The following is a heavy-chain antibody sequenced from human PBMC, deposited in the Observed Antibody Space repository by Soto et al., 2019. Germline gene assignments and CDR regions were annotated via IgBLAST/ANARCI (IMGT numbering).Heavy chain of an antibody. Sequence: GGSLRLSCAASGFTFSSYGMHWVRQAPGKGLEWVAVIWYDGSNKYYADSVKGRFTISRDNSKNTLYLQMNSLRAEDTAVYYCARDFWENYFDYWGQGTLVTVSS. CDR3: ARDFWENYFDY. D-gene: IGHD3-16*01. CDR2: IWYDGSNK. CDR1: GFTFSSYG. V-gene: IGHV3-33*01. J-gene: IGHJ4*02.